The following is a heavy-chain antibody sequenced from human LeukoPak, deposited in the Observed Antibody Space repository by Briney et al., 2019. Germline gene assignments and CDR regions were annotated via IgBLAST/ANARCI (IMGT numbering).Heavy chain of an antibody. CDR1: GFTFSSYS. D-gene: IGHD3-10*01. Sequence: GGSLRLSCAASGFTFSSYSMHWVREAPGKGLEWVSSISSSSSYIYYGDSVKGRFTISRDNSKNSLYLQMNSLRAEDTAVYYCARDHRISMVRGVTGMDVWGQGTTVTVSS. J-gene: IGHJ6*02. CDR3: ARDHRISMVRGVTGMDV. CDR2: ISSSSSYI. V-gene: IGHV3-21*01.